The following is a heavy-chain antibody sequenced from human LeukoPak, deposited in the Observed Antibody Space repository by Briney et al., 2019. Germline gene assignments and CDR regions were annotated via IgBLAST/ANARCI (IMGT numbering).Heavy chain of an antibody. CDR2: IYPGGSDT. D-gene: IGHD3-3*01. CDR1: GYSFTSYW. CDR3: ARLEHYDFWSGYGKGVDV. Sequence: PGESLKISCEASGYSFTSYWIGWVRQMPGKGLEWMGIIYPGGSDTRYSPSFRGQVTISADKSVTTAYLQWSSLKASDTAMYYCARLEHYDFWSGYGKGVDVWGQGTTVTVSS. V-gene: IGHV5-51*01. J-gene: IGHJ6*02.